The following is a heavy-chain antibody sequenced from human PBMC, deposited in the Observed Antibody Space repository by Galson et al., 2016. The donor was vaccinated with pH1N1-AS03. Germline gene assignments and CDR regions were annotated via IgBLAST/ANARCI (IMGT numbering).Heavy chain of an antibody. CDR3: ARLPRGPWRFDY. CDR2: ITSSGGSGPTI. V-gene: IGHV3-11*04. D-gene: IGHD3-10*01. J-gene: IGHJ4*02. CDR1: GFTFSDYY. Sequence: SLRLSCAASGFTFSDYYMSWIRQAPGKGLEWISCITSSGGSGPTIYYADSVKGRFTISRDTAKNSVFLQMNSVRVEDGAVYYCARLPRGPWRFDYWGQGTLVTVSS.